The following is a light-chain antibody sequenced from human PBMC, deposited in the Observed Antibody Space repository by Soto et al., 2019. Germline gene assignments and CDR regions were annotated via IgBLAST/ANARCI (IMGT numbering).Light chain of an antibody. CDR3: SSYTSSSPYV. CDR2: EVS. Sequence: QSVLTQPASVSGSPGQSITISCTGNSSDVGGYNYVSWYQQHPGKAPKLMIYEVSNRPSGVSNRFSGSKSGNTASLTISGLQAEDEADYYCSSYTSSSPYVFGTGTKVTVL. V-gene: IGLV2-14*01. CDR1: SSDVGGYNY. J-gene: IGLJ1*01.